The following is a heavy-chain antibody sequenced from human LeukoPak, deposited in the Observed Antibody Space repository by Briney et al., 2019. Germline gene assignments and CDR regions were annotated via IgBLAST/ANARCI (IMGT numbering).Heavy chain of an antibody. CDR1: GFTFSSYE. CDR3: AKDKLLRRFSYSDFTYFDY. V-gene: IGHV3-48*03. Sequence: PGGSLRLSCAASGFTFSSYEMNWVRQAPGKGLEGVSYISSSGSTRYYADSVKGRFTISRDNSKNTLYLQMNSLRAEDTAVYYCAKDKLLRRFSYSDFTYFDYWGQGTLVTVSS. D-gene: IGHD2-15*01. CDR2: ISSSGSTR. J-gene: IGHJ4*02.